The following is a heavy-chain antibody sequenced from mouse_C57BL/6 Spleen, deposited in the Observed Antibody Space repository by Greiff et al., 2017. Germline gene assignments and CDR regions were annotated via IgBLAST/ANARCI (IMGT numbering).Heavy chain of an antibody. J-gene: IGHJ1*03. CDR3: ARDYGNYDWYFDV. V-gene: IGHV1-52*01. D-gene: IGHD2-1*01. CDR2: IDPSDSET. Sequence: VQLQQPGAELVRPGSSVKLSCKASGYTFTSYWMHWVKQRPIQGLEWIGNIDPSDSETHYNQKFKDKDTLTVDKSSSTAYMQLSSLTSEDSAVXYCARDYGNYDWYFDVWGTGTTVTVSS. CDR1: GYTFTSYW.